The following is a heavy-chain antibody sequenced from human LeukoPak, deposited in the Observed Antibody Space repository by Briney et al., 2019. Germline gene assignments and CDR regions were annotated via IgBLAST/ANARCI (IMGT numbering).Heavy chain of an antibody. CDR2: IKGDGSHT. V-gene: IGHV3-74*01. D-gene: IGHD1-14*01. J-gene: IGHJ5*01. Sequence: PGGSLRLSCAASGFTFSNYWMHWVRQAPGKGLVWVSRIKGDGSHTVYADSVKGRFTISRDNAKNTLYLQMKSLRDEVTAVYYCVRDWDHFDFDSWGQGTLVTVSS. CDR3: VRDWDHFDFDS. CDR1: GFTFSNYW.